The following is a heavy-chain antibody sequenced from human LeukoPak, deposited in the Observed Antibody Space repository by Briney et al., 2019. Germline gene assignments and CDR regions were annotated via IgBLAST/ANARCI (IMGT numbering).Heavy chain of an antibody. V-gene: IGHV3-20*04. CDR3: ARDQEQQLVRGYYYYYMDV. CDR1: GFTFDDYG. Sequence: GGSLRLSCAASGFTFDDYGMSWVRQAPGKGLGWVSGINWNGGSTGYADSVKGRFTISRDNAKNSLYLQMNSLRAEDTALYYCARDQEQQLVRGYYYYYMDVWGKGTTVTVSS. J-gene: IGHJ6*03. CDR2: INWNGGST. D-gene: IGHD6-13*01.